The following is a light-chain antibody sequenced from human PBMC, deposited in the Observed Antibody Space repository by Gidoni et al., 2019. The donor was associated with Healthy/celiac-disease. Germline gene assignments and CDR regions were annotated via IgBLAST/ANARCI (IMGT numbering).Light chain of an antibody. J-gene: IGKJ2*01. CDR1: QSLLHSNGYNY. CDR3: MQALQTPYT. Sequence: DIVMTQSPLSLPVTPGEPASISYRSSQSLLHSNGYNYLDWYLQKPGQSPQLLIYLGSNRASGVPDRFSGSGSGTDVTLKISRVEAEDVGVYYCMQALQTPYTFGQGTKLEIK. CDR2: LGS. V-gene: IGKV2-28*01.